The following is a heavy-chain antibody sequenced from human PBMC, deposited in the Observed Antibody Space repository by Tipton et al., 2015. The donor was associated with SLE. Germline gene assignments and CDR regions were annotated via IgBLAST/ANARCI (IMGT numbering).Heavy chain of an antibody. CDR3: ARDYYGSGFDAFDI. D-gene: IGHD3-10*01. J-gene: IGHJ3*02. Sequence: GLVKPSETLSLTCTVSGGSISSYYWSWIRQPPGKGLEWIGYIYCSGSTNYNPSLKSRVTISVDTSKNQFSLKLSSVTAADTAVYYCARDYYGSGFDAFDIWGQGTMVTVSS. CDR1: GGSISSYY. V-gene: IGHV4-59*01. CDR2: IYCSGST.